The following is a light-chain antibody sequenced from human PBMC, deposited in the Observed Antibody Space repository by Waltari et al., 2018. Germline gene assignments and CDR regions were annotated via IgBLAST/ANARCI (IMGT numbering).Light chain of an antibody. CDR1: SSNIGSNS. CDR3: AVWDDNLYGVV. CDR2: RNF. V-gene: IGLV1-47*01. J-gene: IGLJ2*01. Sequence: QSVLTQPPSASGAPGQRVTISCSGSSSNIGSNSVYWYQQFPGTAPALLIYRNFQGPSGVPEGFAGSKAGTSASRAISGVRSEDEADYYCAVWDDNLYGVVFGGGTKLTVL.